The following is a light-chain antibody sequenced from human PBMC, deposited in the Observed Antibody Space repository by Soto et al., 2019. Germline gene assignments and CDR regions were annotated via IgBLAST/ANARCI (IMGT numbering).Light chain of an antibody. CDR3: QVWDSRSDHVV. CDR1: NIGSKS. J-gene: IGLJ3*02. Sequence: SYELTQPPSVSVAPGQTASITCGGNNIGSKSVYWYQQQPGQAPVLVVFDDSERPSVIPDRLSGSNSGNTATLTISRVEAGDEADYYCQVWDSRSDHVVFGGGTKLTVL. CDR2: DDS. V-gene: IGLV3-21*02.